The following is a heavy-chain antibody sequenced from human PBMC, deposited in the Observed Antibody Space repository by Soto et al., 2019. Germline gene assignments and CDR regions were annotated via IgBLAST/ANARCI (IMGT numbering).Heavy chain of an antibody. V-gene: IGHV1-3*05. CDR2: INRGNGNT. Sequence: QVQLVQSGAEEKKPGASVKVSCKASGYTFSNFAMQWVRQAPGQRLEWMGWINRGNGNTEYSQKFQGRVTITRDTSASSVYMELSRLTSEDTAVYYCARSSTVDTTAGGTHFDYWGQGTLVTVSS. D-gene: IGHD1-1*01. CDR1: GYTFSNFA. CDR3: ARSSTVDTTAGGTHFDY. J-gene: IGHJ4*02.